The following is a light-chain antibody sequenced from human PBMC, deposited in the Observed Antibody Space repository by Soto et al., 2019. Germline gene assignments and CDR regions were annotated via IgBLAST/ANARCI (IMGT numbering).Light chain of an antibody. CDR3: QQYNRWPFP. J-gene: IGKJ2*01. Sequence: EIVMTQSPATLSLSPGEGATLSCRANQRVSSHLPWYQHKPGQAPRLLIHAASTRAPGVPVRFSGSGSGTEFTLTISSLQSEDFAVYYCQQYNRWPFPFGQGTKLEIK. V-gene: IGKV3-15*01. CDR1: QRVSSH. CDR2: AAS.